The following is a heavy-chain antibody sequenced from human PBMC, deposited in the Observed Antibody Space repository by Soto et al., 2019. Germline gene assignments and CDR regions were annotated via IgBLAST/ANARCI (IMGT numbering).Heavy chain of an antibody. V-gene: IGHV4-59*01. CDR1: GGPISSYY. CDR3: ARGSSGWPPRFDY. CDR2: IYYSGST. Sequence: QVQLQESGPGLVKPSETLSLNCTVSGGPISSYYWSWIRQSPGKGLEWIGYIYYSGSTNYNPSLKSRVTISVDTSKNQFYLELSSVPAADTAVYYCARGSSGWPPRFDYWGQGTLVTVSS. D-gene: IGHD6-19*01. J-gene: IGHJ4*02.